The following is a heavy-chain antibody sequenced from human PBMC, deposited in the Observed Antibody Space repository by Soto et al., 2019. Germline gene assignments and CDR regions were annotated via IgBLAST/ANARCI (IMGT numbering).Heavy chain of an antibody. Sequence: QITLNESGPTQVKPRQTLTLTCTFSGFSLTTSGVGVGWIRQSPGKAPEWLAPIYLDDAKRYSPSLKSRLTITNDTSKNQVVLTMADLDPADTATYYCAHRVLRTVFGLVTTTAIYFDFWGQGTPVAVS. D-gene: IGHD3-3*01. CDR3: AHRVLRTVFGLVTTTAIYFDF. J-gene: IGHJ4*02. V-gene: IGHV2-5*02. CDR2: IYLDDAK. CDR1: GFSLTTSGVG.